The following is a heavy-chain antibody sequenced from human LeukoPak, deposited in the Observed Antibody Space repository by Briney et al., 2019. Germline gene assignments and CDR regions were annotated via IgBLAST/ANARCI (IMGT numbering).Heavy chain of an antibody. CDR3: ARHGSASGWYRSHFDY. Sequence: PSETLSLTCTVSGGSIVGSSYYWGWIRQPPGKGLDWIGIINYSRNTYYNPSLKSRVTMSVDTSKNQFSLKLSSVTAADTDVYYCARHGSASGWYRSHFDYWGQGTLVTVSS. J-gene: IGHJ4*02. CDR2: INYSRNT. D-gene: IGHD6-19*01. V-gene: IGHV4-39*01. CDR1: GGSIVGSSYY.